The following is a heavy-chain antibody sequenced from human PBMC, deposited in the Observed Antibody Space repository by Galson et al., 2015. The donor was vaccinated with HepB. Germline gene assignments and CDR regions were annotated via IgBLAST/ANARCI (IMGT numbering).Heavy chain of an antibody. CDR3: ARDQGSTMIDAFDI. CDR1: GFTFSSYS. D-gene: IGHD3-22*01. J-gene: IGHJ3*02. CDR2: ISSSSSTI. Sequence: SLRLSCSASGFTFSSYSMNWVRQAPGKGLEWVSYISSSSSTIYYADSVKGRFTISRDNAKNSLYLQMNSLRAEDTAVYYCARDQGSTMIDAFDIWGQGTMVTVSS. V-gene: IGHV3-48*01.